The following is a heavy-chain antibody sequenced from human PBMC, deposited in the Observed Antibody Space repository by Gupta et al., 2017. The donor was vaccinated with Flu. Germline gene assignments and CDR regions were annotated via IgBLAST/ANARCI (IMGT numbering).Heavy chain of an antibody. J-gene: IGHJ4*02. CDR3: AKATDFWSGYYTGGHYFDY. CDR2: ISGSGNT. D-gene: IGHD3-3*01. V-gene: IGHV3-23*01. CDR1: GFTFSNYG. Sequence: EVQLLESGGGLVQPGGSLRFFCEASGFTFSNYGMSWVRQAPGKGLEWVSAISGSGNTFYADSVKGRFTISRDNSMNTVYLQMSSLRAEDTAIYFCAKATDFWSGYYTGGHYFDYWGQGTLVTVSS.